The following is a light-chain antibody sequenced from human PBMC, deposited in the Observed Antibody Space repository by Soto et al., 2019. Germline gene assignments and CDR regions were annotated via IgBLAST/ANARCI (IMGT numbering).Light chain of an antibody. CDR3: SSFTSTSTFV. Sequence: QSALTQPASVSGSPGQSITISCTGTSNDVGGYNYVSWFQQHPGKAPKLLIFEVSNRPSGGSHRFSGSKSGNTASLTISGLQAEDEADYYCSSFTSTSTFVFGTGTKLTV. CDR2: EVS. V-gene: IGLV2-14*01. J-gene: IGLJ1*01. CDR1: SNDVGGYNY.